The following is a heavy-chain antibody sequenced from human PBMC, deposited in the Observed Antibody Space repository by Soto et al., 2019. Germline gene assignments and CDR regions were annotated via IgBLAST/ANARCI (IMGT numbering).Heavy chain of an antibody. D-gene: IGHD2-2*01. CDR3: ARVNKDIVVVPAAIAYGMDV. Sequence: QVQLVQSGAEMKKPGSSVKVSCKASGGTFSSYAISWVRQAPGQGLEWMGGIIPIFGTANYAQKFQGRVTITADESTSTAYMELSSLRSEDTAVYYCARVNKDIVVVPAAIAYGMDVWGQGTTVTVSS. V-gene: IGHV1-69*01. J-gene: IGHJ6*02. CDR1: GGTFSSYA. CDR2: IIPIFGTA.